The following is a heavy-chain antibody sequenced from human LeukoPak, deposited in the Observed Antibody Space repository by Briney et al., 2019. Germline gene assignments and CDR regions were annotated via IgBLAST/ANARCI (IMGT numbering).Heavy chain of an antibody. J-gene: IGHJ4*02. CDR2: IIPIFGTA. V-gene: IGHV1-69*01. CDR3: ASQYSSVSPLDY. Sequence: SVKVSCKASGGTFSSYAISWVRQAPGQGLEWMRGIIPIFGTANYAQKFQGRVTITADESTSTAYMELSSLRSEDTAVYYCASQYSSVSPLDYWGQGTLVTVSS. D-gene: IGHD6-19*01. CDR1: GGTFSSYA.